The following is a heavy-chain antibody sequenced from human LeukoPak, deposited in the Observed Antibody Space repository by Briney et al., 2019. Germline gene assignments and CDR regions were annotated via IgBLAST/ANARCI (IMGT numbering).Heavy chain of an antibody. V-gene: IGHV4-59*01. Sequence: PSETLSLTCTVSGGSISSYYWSWIRQPPGKGLEWIGYIYYSGSTNYNPSLKSRVTISVDTSKNQSSLKLSSVTAADTAVYYCARLIAAAGTRNYYYGMDVWGQGTTVTVSS. CDR1: GGSISSYY. CDR3: ARLIAAAGTRNYYYGMDV. CDR2: IYYSGST. J-gene: IGHJ6*02. D-gene: IGHD6-13*01.